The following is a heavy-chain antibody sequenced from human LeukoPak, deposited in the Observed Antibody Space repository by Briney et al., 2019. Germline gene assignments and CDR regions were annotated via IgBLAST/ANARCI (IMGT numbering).Heavy chain of an antibody. CDR1: GFTVSSNY. CDR2: IYSGGST. J-gene: IGHJ3*02. D-gene: IGHD2-15*01. V-gene: IGHV3-66*04. Sequence: PGGSLRLSCAASGFTVSSNYMSWVRQAPGKGLEWVSVIYSGGSTYYADSVKGRFTIPSNNSKNTLDLPMNSLRAEDTAVYYCARRSPGSRAFDIWGQGTMVTVSS. CDR3: ARRSPGSRAFDI.